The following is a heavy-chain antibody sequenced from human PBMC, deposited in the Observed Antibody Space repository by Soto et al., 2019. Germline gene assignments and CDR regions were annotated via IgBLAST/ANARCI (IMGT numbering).Heavy chain of an antibody. J-gene: IGHJ4*02. V-gene: IGHV4-59*08. CDR2: IYYSGST. CDR1: GGSISSYY. Sequence: SETLSLTCTVSGGSISSYYWSWIRQPPGKGLEWIGYIYYSGSTNYNPSLKSRVTISVDTSKNQFSLKLSSVTAADTAVYYCARHYSGSGIXYWGQGTLVTVSS. CDR3: ARHYSGSGIXY. D-gene: IGHD3-10*01.